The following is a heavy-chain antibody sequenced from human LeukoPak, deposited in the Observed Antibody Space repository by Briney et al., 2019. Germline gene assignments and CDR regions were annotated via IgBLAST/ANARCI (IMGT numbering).Heavy chain of an antibody. V-gene: IGHV4-39*01. D-gene: IGHD3-3*01. J-gene: IGHJ4*02. CDR2: IYYSGST. Sequence: SETLSLTCTVSGGSLSSSSYYWGWIRQPPGKGLEWIGSIYYSGSTYYNPSPKSRVTISVDTSKNQFSLKLSSVTAADTAVYYCAISFPPPYYDFWSGYPYFDYWGQGTLVTVSS. CDR1: GGSLSSSSYY. CDR3: AISFPPPYYDFWSGYPYFDY.